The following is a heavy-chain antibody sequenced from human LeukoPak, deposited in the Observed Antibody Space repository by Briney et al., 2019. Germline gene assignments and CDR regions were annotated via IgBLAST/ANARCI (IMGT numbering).Heavy chain of an antibody. J-gene: IGHJ3*02. D-gene: IGHD1-26*01. Sequence: PGRSLRLSCTASGFIFSTHAMHWVRQAPGKGLEWVSSISSSSSYIYYADSVKGRFTISRDNAKNSLYLQMNSLRAEDTAVYYCARGREAFDIWGQGTMVTVSS. CDR3: ARGREAFDI. CDR1: GFIFSTHA. CDR2: ISSSSSYI. V-gene: IGHV3-21*01.